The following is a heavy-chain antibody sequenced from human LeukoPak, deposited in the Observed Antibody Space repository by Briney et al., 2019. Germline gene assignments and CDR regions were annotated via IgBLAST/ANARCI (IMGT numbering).Heavy chain of an antibody. V-gene: IGHV4-59*08. J-gene: IGHJ6*02. CDR1: GGSISSYY. CDR3: ARHRYIAYGMDV. Sequence: SETLSLTCTVSGGSISSYYWSWIRQPPGKGLEWIGHIYYSGSTNYNPSLKSRVTISVDTSKNQFSLKLSSVTAADTAVYYCARHRYIAYGMDVWGQGTTVTVSS. CDR2: IYYSGST. D-gene: IGHD1-1*01.